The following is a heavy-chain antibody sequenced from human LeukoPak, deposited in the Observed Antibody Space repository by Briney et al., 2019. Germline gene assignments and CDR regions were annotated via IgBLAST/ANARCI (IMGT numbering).Heavy chain of an antibody. CDR2: ISSSSSYI. V-gene: IGHV3-21*01. Sequence: GGSLRLSCAASGFTFSSYSMNWVRQAPGKGLEWVSSISSSSSYIYYADSVKGRFTISRDNAKNSLYLQMNSLRAEDTAVYYCARAGPPYSGSYSFGYWGQGTLVTVSS. D-gene: IGHD1-26*01. CDR1: GFTFSSYS. J-gene: IGHJ4*02. CDR3: ARAGPPYSGSYSFGY.